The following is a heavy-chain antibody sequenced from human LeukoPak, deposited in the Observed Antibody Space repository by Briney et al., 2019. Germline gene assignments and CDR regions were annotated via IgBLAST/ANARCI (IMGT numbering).Heavy chain of an antibody. CDR2: IKKTGSET. CDR1: GFTFSSYW. V-gene: IGHV3-7*01. CDR3: AREDGYCSGGNCYSYFDS. J-gene: IGHJ4*02. Sequence: TGGSLRLSCAASGFTFSSYWMSWVRQAPGKGLEWVAYIKKTGSETYYVDSVKGRFTITRDNTRNPLFLQMYSLRAEDTAVYFCAREDGYCSGGNCYSYFDSWGQGTLVTVSS. D-gene: IGHD2-15*01.